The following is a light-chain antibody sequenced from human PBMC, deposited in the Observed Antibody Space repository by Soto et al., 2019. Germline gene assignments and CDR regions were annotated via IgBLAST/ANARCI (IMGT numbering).Light chain of an antibody. CDR1: QDISNY. V-gene: IGKV1-33*01. CDR2: DAS. CDR3: QQYDNLPLP. J-gene: IGKJ4*01. Sequence: DVQMTQSQSSLSASVGDRVTITCQASQDISNYLNWYQQKPGKAPKLLIYDASNLETGVPSRFSGSGSGTDFTFTISSLQPEDIATYYCQQYDNLPLPFGGGTNVDIK.